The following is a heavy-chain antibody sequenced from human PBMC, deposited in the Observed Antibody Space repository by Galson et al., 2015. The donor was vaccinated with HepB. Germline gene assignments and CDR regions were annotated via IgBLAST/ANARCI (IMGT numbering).Heavy chain of an antibody. J-gene: IGHJ6*03. CDR3: TRHGTFRIVVPAATQYYYYMDV. CDR1: GFTFSGSA. D-gene: IGHD2-2*01. V-gene: IGHV3-73*01. CDR2: IRSKANSYAT. Sequence: SLRLSCAASGFTFSGSAMHWVRQASGKGLEWVGRIRSKANSYATAYAASVKGRFTISRDDSKNTAYMQMNSLKTEDTAVYYCTRHGTFRIVVPAATQYYYYMDVWGKGTTVTVSS.